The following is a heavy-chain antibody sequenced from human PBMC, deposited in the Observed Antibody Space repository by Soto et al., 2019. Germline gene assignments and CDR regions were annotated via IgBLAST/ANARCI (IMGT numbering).Heavy chain of an antibody. V-gene: IGHV1-69*04. Sequence: SVKVSCKASGGTFSSYTISWVRQAPGQGLEWMGRIIPILGIANYAQKFQGRVTITADKSTSTAYMELSSLRSEDTAVYYCARESIAAAGPFDYWGQGTLVTVSS. CDR3: ARESIAAAGPFDY. J-gene: IGHJ4*02. CDR1: GGTFSSYT. CDR2: IIPILGIA. D-gene: IGHD6-13*01.